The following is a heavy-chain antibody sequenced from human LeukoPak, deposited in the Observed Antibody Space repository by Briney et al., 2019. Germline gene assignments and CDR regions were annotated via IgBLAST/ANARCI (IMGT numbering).Heavy chain of an antibody. CDR3: AKGLAVAGHFDY. Sequence: PPGGSLILSCAASGFTFSSHAMSWVRQAPGKGLEWVSAISGSGGSTYYADSVKGRFAISRDKSKNTLYLQMNSLRAEDTAVYYCAKGLAVAGHFDYWGQGTLVTVSS. CDR2: ISGSGGST. D-gene: IGHD6-19*01. V-gene: IGHV3-23*01. J-gene: IGHJ4*02. CDR1: GFTFSSHA.